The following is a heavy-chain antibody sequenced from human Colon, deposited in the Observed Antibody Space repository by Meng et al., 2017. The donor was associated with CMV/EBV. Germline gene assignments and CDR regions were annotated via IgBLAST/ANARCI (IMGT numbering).Heavy chain of an antibody. CDR2: IYESGAT. CDR1: GFTFSSYG. Sequence: SCAGSGFTFSSYGMNWVRQHPGKGLEWIGYIYESGATYYNPSLKSRVTITMDTPKNTVSLNLKSVTAADTAVYYCARGVTMITAGMDVWGQGTTVTVSS. V-gene: IGHV4-31*02. J-gene: IGHJ6*02. D-gene: IGHD3-22*01. CDR3: ARGVTMITAGMDV.